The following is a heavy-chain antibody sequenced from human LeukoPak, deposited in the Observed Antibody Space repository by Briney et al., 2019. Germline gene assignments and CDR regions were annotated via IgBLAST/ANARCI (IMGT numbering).Heavy chain of an antibody. CDR1: GFTFSSYW. Sequence: GGSLRLSCEASGFTFSSYWMSWVRQAPGKGLEWVANVKQDGSEKYYVDSVKGRFTISRDNAKNSLYLQMNSLRAEDTALYYCASGRQLRYWGQGTLVTVSS. J-gene: IGHJ4*02. D-gene: IGHD6-19*01. CDR3: ASGRQLRY. CDR2: VKQDGSEK. V-gene: IGHV3-7*01.